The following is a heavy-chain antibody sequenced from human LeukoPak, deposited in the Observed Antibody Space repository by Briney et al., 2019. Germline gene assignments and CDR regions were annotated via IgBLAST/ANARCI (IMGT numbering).Heavy chain of an antibody. CDR2: INPNSGGT. V-gene: IGHV1-2*02. J-gene: IGHJ4*02. CDR3: ARAFRKQYYYDSSGYFPHLPDY. Sequence: ASVKVSCKASGYTFTGYYMHWVRQAPGQGLEWMGWINPNSGGTNYPQKFQGRVTMTRDTSISTAYMELSRLRSDDTAVYYCARAFRKQYYYDSSGYFPHLPDYWGQGTLVTVSS. CDR1: GYTFTGYY. D-gene: IGHD3-22*01.